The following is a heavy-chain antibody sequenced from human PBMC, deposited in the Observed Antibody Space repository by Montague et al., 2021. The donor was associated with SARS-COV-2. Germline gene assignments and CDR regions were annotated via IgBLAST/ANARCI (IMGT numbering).Heavy chain of an antibody. D-gene: IGHD5-18*01. Sequence: SLRLSCVASGITVSSNYMSWVRQAPGKGLEWVSVIYSGGSTYYADSVKGRFTISRDNSKNTLYLQMNSLRAEDTAVYYCARDLDTAGGMDVWGQGTTVTVSS. J-gene: IGHJ6*02. V-gene: IGHV3-66*01. CDR3: ARDLDTAGGMDV. CDR2: IYSGGST. CDR1: GITVSSNY.